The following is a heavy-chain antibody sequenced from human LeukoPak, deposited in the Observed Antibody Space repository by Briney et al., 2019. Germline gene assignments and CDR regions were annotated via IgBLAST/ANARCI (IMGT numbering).Heavy chain of an antibody. CDR1: GGSISSSSHT. CDR2: IYYSGAI. CDR3: VREEFAIFGVGPALG. Sequence: SETLSLTCRVSGGSISSSSHTWGWIRQSPGKGLQWIGSIYYSGAIYHNPPLKSRVTMSLDMSKNHFSLKLTSVTAADTAVYYCVREEFAIFGVGPALGWGQGTLVIVSS. J-gene: IGHJ4*02. V-gene: IGHV4-39*07. D-gene: IGHD3-3*01.